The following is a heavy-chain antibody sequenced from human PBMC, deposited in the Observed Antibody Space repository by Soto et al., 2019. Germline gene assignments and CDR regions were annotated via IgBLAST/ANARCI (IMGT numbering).Heavy chain of an antibody. CDR1: GDTFNDYC. J-gene: IGHJ6*03. CDR3: ARESGGATATLAYYYFYMDV. V-gene: IGHV1-2*04. CDR2: INPNSGVT. Sequence: QVPLVQSGAELKKPGASVTVSCRSSGDTFNDYCIHWVRQAPGQGLEWMGWINPNSGVTKYAQKFQGWVSMTRDTSIRTVYMQLIRLRSDDTAVYYCARESGGATATLAYYYFYMDVWGTGTTVTASS. D-gene: IGHD5-12*01.